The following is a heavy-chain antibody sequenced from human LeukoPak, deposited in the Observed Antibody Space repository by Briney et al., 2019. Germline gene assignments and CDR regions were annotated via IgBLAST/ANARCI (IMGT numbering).Heavy chain of an antibody. CDR3: ARERGGNSPFDS. D-gene: IGHD4-23*01. J-gene: IGHJ4*02. CDR1: GYTFTGYY. CDR2: INPNSSVA. V-gene: IGHV1-2*02. Sequence: VASVKVSCKTSGYTFTGYYMHWVRQAPGQGLEWMGWINPNSSVANYAQRFQGRVTMTTDTSISAAYMELRWLTSDDTAVYYGARERGGNSPFDSWGQGTLVTVSS.